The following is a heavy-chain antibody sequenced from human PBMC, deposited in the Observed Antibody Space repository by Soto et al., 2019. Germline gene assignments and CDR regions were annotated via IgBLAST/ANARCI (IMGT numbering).Heavy chain of an antibody. CDR1: GYTLTELS. V-gene: IGHV1-24*01. Sequence: ASVKVSCKVSGYTLTELSMHWVRQAPGKGLDWMGGFDPEDGETIYAQKFQGRVTMTEGTSTDTAYMELSSLRYEDTAVYYGATDLMYYYGSGNHYYYGMDVWGQGTTVTVSS. D-gene: IGHD3-10*01. J-gene: IGHJ6*02. CDR2: FDPEDGET. CDR3: ATDLMYYYGSGNHYYYGMDV.